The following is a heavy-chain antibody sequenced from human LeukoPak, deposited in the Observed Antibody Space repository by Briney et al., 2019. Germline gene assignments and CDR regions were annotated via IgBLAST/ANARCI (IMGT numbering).Heavy chain of an antibody. J-gene: IGHJ6*02. CDR1: GFSFSTYA. V-gene: IGHV3-20*01. CDR3: ARAKIAATGGMDV. CDR2: INWNGGST. D-gene: IGHD6-25*01. Sequence: PGGSLRLSCAASGFSFSTYAMSWVRQAPGKGLEWVSGINWNGGSTGYADSLKGRFTISRDNAKNSLYLQMNNLRAEDTALYHCARAKIAATGGMDVWGQGTPVTVSS.